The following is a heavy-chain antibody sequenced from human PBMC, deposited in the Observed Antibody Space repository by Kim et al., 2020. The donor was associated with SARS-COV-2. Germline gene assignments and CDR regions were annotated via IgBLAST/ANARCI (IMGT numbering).Heavy chain of an antibody. D-gene: IGHD6-6*01. J-gene: IGHJ5*02. Sequence: SETLSLTCTVSGGSISSYYWSWIRQPPGKGLEWIGYIYYSGSTNYNPSLKSRVTISVDTSKNQFSLKLSSVTAADTAVYYCARAPHRMVARPFWFDPWG. CDR1: GGSISSYY. CDR3: ARAPHRMVARPFWFDP. CDR2: IYYSGST. V-gene: IGHV4-59*01.